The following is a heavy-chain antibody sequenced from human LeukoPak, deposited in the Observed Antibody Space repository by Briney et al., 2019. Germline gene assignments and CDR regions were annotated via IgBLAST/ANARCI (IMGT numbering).Heavy chain of an antibody. D-gene: IGHD3-22*01. Sequence: ASVTVSHKAAGYTFTDYYLHWVRQAPGQGREWMGWINPTSGGANYAQEYQGRVTMTRDTSISTVYMELSRLRSDDTAVYYCARVCNGVVVIVPDDALDIWGQGTMVTVSS. CDR3: ARVCNGVVVIVPDDALDI. V-gene: IGHV1-2*02. CDR1: GYTFTDYY. J-gene: IGHJ3*02. CDR2: INPTSGGA.